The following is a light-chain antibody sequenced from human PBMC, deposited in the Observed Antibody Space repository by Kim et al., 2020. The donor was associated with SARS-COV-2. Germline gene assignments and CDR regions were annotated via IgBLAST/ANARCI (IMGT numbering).Light chain of an antibody. V-gene: IGKV1-33*01. CDR3: QQDADLPVT. J-gene: IGKJ4*01. CDR2: DAS. Sequence: DVQLTQSPSSLSAYVGDRVTITCQASQDIDTFLNWLQHKPGRAPTLIISDASDLETGVSTRFNGSGSGTHFSFVIASLQSEDFGTYYCQQDADLPVTFGGGTKVDIK. CDR1: QDIDTF.